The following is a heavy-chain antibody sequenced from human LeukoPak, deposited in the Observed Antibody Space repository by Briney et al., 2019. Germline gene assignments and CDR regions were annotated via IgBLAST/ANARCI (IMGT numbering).Heavy chain of an antibody. Sequence: SETLSLTCTVSGGSMSSYYWSWIRQPPGKGLEWIGYIYYSGHTNYNPSLKSRVTISVDTSKNQFSLQLNSVTPEDTAVYYCARDPDPFSRLSVFDIWGQGTMVTVSS. J-gene: IGHJ3*02. CDR3: ARDPDPFSRLSVFDI. V-gene: IGHV4-59*12. CDR2: IYYSGHT. CDR1: GGSMSSYY. D-gene: IGHD3-16*02.